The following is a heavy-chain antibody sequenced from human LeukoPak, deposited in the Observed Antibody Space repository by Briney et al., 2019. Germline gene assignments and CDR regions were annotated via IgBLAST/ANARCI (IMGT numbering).Heavy chain of an antibody. D-gene: IGHD3-10*01. V-gene: IGHV3-74*01. CDR2: INGDGSNT. J-gene: IGHJ3*02. CDR3: ARGSGSYSSDAFDI. CDR1: GFTFRSFW. Sequence: TGGSLRLSRAASGFTFRSFWMPWVRQTPGKGLVWVSRINGDGSNTTYADSVKGRFTTSRDTAKNTVYLQMNSLRAEDTAVYYCARGSGSYSSDAFDIWGQGTMVTVSS.